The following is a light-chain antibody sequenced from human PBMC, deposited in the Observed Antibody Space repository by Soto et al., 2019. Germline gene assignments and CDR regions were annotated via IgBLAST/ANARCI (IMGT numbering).Light chain of an antibody. CDR3: QQYKSYSPYT. J-gene: IGKJ2*01. CDR2: DAS. V-gene: IGKV1-5*01. CDR1: QSISSW. Sequence: DIQMTQSPSTLSASVGDSVTITCRASQSISSWLAWYQQKPGKAPKLLIYDASSLESGVPSRFSGSGSGTEFTLTISSLQPDDFATYYCQQYKSYSPYTFGQGTKRGIK.